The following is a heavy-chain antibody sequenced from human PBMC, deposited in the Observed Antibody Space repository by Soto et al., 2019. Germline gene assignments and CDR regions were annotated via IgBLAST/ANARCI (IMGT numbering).Heavy chain of an antibody. V-gene: IGHV4-59*08. J-gene: IGHJ4*02. CDR2: IYYSGST. CDR3: ARRWVRTFDY. Sequence: QVQLQESGPGLVKPSETLSLTCTVSGGSISSYYWSWIRQPPGKGLEWIGYIYYSGSTNYKPSLKSRVTISVDTSENQFSLKLSSVTAADAAVYYCARRWVRTFDYWSQGTLVTVSS. CDR1: GGSISSYY. D-gene: IGHD3-22*01.